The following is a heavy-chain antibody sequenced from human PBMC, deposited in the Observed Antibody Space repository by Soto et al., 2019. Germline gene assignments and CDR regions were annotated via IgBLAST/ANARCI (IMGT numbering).Heavy chain of an antibody. CDR2: ISYDGSNK. CDR1: GFTFSSYG. J-gene: IGHJ6*02. CDR3: AKGDSSSWYGWDYYYGMDV. V-gene: IGHV3-30*18. D-gene: IGHD6-13*01. Sequence: QVQLVESGGGVVQPGRSLRLSCAASGFTFSSYGMHWVRQAPGKGLEWVAVISYDGSNKYYADSVKGRFTISRDNSKNTLYLQMTSLRAEDTAVYYCAKGDSSSWYGWDYYYGMDVWGQGTTFTVSS.